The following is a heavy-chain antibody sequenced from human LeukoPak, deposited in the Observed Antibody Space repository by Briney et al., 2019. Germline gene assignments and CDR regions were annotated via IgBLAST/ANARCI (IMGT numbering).Heavy chain of an antibody. CDR2: INHSGST. V-gene: IGHV4-34*01. Sequence: SETLSLTCAVYGGSFSGYYWSWIRQPPGKGLEWIGEINHSGSTNYNPSLKSRVTISVDTSKNQFSLKLSSVTAADTAVYYCAREAWSSSSFDYWGQGTLVTVSS. D-gene: IGHD6-6*01. CDR3: AREAWSSSSFDY. CDR1: GGSFSGYY. J-gene: IGHJ4*02.